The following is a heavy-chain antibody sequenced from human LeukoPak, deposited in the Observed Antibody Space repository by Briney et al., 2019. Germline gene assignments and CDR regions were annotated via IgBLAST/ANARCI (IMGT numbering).Heavy chain of an antibody. D-gene: IGHD3-9*01. Sequence: SVKVSCKASGGTFSSYANSWVRQAPGQGLEWKGGIIPIFGTANYAQKFQGRVTITADKSTSTAYMELSSLRSEDTAVYYCARQAYYDILTGPYYSDYWGQGTLVTVSS. J-gene: IGHJ4*02. CDR2: IIPIFGTA. CDR1: GGTFSSYA. V-gene: IGHV1-69*06. CDR3: ARQAYYDILTGPYYSDY.